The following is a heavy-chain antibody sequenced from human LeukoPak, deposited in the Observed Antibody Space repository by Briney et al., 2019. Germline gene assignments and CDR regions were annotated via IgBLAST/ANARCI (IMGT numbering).Heavy chain of an antibody. Sequence: SGGSLRRSCAASGVTFSSYDMHWVRQATGKGLEWVSAIGFAGDTYYPGSVKGRFTISRENAKNSLYLQMNSLRAGDTAVYYCARASNSLGEIDYWGQGTLVTVSS. CDR1: GVTFSSYD. CDR3: ARASNSLGEIDY. CDR2: IGFAGDT. V-gene: IGHV3-13*01. D-gene: IGHD3-16*01. J-gene: IGHJ4*02.